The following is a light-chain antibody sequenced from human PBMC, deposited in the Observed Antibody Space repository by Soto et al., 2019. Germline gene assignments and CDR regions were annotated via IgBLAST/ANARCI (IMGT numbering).Light chain of an antibody. CDR2: DVS. V-gene: IGLV2-11*01. CDR1: SSDVGNYNF. J-gene: IGLJ1*01. Sequence: QSALTQPRSVSGSPGQSVTISCTGTSSDVGNYNFDSWYRQHPGKAPKLMIYDVSERPSGVPDRFSASKSGNTASLTISGLQADDEADYYCCSYAGGYTYVFGTGTKLTVL. CDR3: CSYAGGYTYV.